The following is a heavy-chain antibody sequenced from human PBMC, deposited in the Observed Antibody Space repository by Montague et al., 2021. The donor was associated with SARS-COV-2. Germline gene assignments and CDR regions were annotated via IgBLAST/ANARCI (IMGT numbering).Heavy chain of an antibody. CDR2: VYYSRSS. CDR3: VRDPAPSGSGTFYDY. Sequence: SETLSLTCTVSGDSVSHDFWTWIRQPAGKGLEWIGYVYYSRSSSXNPSRRGRVSIAVDTSKNQFSLRLSTVTAADTAIYYCVRDPAPSGSGTFYDYWGQGTLVAVSS. CDR1: GDSVSHDF. D-gene: IGHD1-26*01. V-gene: IGHV4-59*02. J-gene: IGHJ4*02.